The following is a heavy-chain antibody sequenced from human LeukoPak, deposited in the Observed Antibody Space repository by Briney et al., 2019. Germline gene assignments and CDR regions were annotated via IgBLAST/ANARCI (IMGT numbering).Heavy chain of an antibody. V-gene: IGHV3-23*01. J-gene: IGHJ4*02. CDR3: AKPGGGAVAEGVDY. CDR2: SGSDDYT. CDR1: GFTFSSYA. Sequence: PGGSLRLSCAASGFTFSSYAMSWVRQAAGKGLEWVSASGSDDYTYYADSVKGRFTISRDNSMNTLYLQMNSLRVEDPAVYYCAKPGGGAVAEGVDYWGQGALVTVSS. D-gene: IGHD6-19*01.